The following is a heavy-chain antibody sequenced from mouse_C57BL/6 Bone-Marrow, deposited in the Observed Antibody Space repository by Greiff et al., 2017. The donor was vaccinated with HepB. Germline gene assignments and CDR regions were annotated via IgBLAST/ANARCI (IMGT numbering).Heavy chain of an antibody. Sequence: EVQVVESGGGLVKPGGSLKLSCAASGFTFSDYGMHWVRQAPEKGLEWVAYISSGSSTIYYADTVKGRFTISRDNAKNTLFLQMTSLRSEDTAMYYCARPDYYGSSSFYAMDYWGQGTSVTVSS. J-gene: IGHJ4*01. V-gene: IGHV5-17*01. D-gene: IGHD1-1*01. CDR1: GFTFSDYG. CDR2: ISSGSSTI. CDR3: ARPDYYGSSSFYAMDY.